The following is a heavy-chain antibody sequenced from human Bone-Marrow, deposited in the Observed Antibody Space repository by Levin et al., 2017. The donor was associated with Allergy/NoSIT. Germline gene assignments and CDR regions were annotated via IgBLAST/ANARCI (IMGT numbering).Heavy chain of an antibody. Sequence: GESLKISCAASGFTVSSNHMSWVRQAPGKGLEWVSLIYGGGRGYYADSVRGRFTISRDNSKNTLYLQLNSLRAEDTAVYYCAIYGSGNDYSAFDIWGQGTMVTVSS. D-gene: IGHD3-10*01. CDR2: IYGGGRG. J-gene: IGHJ3*02. CDR1: GFTVSSNH. V-gene: IGHV3-53*01. CDR3: AIYGSGNDYSAFDI.